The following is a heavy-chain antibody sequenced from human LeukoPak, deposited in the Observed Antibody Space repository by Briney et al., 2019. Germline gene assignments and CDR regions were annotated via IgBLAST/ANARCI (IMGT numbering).Heavy chain of an antibody. Sequence: GGSLRLSCATSGFIFSHYGVHWVRQAPGKGLEWVAVIWSDGTNTFYAGSVKGRFTISRDNSQKTVFLQMNSLRGDDTATYYCARDAQRGFDYSNSLEYWGHGTLVTVSS. D-gene: IGHD4-11*01. V-gene: IGHV3-33*01. J-gene: IGHJ4*01. CDR2: IWSDGTNT. CDR3: ARDAQRGFDYSNSLEY. CDR1: GFIFSHYG.